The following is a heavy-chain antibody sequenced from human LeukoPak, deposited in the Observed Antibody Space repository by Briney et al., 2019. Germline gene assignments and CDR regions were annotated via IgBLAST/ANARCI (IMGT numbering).Heavy chain of an antibody. CDR2: ISGSGGSR. Sequence: GGSVRLSCAASGLTFSSYAMSWVGQAPGRGREWVSAISGSGGSRYYADSVKGRFTISRDNSKNTLYLQTNTLRAEDTALYYCAHYAGDYRPPDHWRQGPLVTVPS. J-gene: IGHJ4*02. CDR1: GLTFSSYA. CDR3: AHYAGDYRPPDH. D-gene: IGHD4-17*01. V-gene: IGHV3-23*01.